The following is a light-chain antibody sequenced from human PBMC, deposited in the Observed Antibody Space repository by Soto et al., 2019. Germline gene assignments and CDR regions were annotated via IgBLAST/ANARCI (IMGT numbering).Light chain of an antibody. Sequence: QLVLTQPPSASETPGQRVTISCSGSSSNIGSNIVNWYQQLPGTAPKLLIYNNNQRPSGVPDRFSGSKSGTSASLAISGLQSDDEGDYYCAAWDDSLNGWVFGGGTKLTVL. V-gene: IGLV1-44*01. CDR3: AAWDDSLNGWV. CDR1: SSNIGSNI. J-gene: IGLJ3*02. CDR2: NNN.